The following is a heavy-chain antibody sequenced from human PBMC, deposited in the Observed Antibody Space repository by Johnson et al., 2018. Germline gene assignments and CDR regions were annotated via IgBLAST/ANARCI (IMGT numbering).Heavy chain of an antibody. J-gene: IGHJ6*03. CDR1: GFTFSSYG. V-gene: IGHV3-33*06. CDR3: AKVLPYYYYYMDV. CDR2: IWYDGSNK. Sequence: VQLLESGGGVVQPGRSLRLSCAASGFTFSSYGMHWVRQAPGKGLEWVAVIWYDGSNKYYADSVKGRFTISRDNSKNTLYLQMKSRRCEEKAVYYCAKVLPYYYYYMDVVGKGTTYTVSS.